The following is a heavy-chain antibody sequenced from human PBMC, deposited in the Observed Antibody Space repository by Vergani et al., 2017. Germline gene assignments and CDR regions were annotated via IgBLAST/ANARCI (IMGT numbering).Heavy chain of an antibody. J-gene: IGHJ4*02. CDR1: GGSISSSSYY. CDR3: ARGSVYFETDGPFDY. CDR2: IYYSGST. D-gene: IGHD1-14*01. V-gene: IGHV4-39*01. Sequence: QLQLQESGPGLVKPSETLSLTCTVSGGSISSSSYYWGWIRQPPGKGREWIGSIYYSGSTYYNPSLKSRVTISVDTSKNQFSLKLSSVTAADTAVYYCARGSVYFETDGPFDYWGQGTLVTVSS.